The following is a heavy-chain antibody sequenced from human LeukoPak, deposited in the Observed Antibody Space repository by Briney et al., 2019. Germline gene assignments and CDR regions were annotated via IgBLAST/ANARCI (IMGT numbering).Heavy chain of an antibody. Sequence: ASVKVSCKASGYTFTSYAMNWVRQAPGQGLELMGCINTNTGNPTYAQGFTGRFVFSLDTSVSTAYLQISSLKAEDTAAYYCARDYTLTLGTTTYFQHWGQGTLVTVSS. CDR2: INTNTGNP. J-gene: IGHJ1*01. D-gene: IGHD1-7*01. V-gene: IGHV7-4-1*02. CDR1: GYTFTSYA. CDR3: ARDYTLTLGTTTYFQH.